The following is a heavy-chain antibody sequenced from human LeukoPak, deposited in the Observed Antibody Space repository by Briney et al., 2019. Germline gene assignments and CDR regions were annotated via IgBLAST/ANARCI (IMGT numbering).Heavy chain of an antibody. V-gene: IGHV5-51*01. CDR3: ARRPPSSGGSCCPFDY. J-gene: IGHJ4*02. Sequence: GESLKISCKGSGYSFTSYWIGWVRQMPGKGLEWMGIIYPGDSDTRYSPSFQGQVTISADKSINTAYLQWSSLKASDTAMYYCARRPPSSGGSCCPFDYWGQGTLVTVSS. CDR2: IYPGDSDT. D-gene: IGHD2-15*01. CDR1: GYSFTSYW.